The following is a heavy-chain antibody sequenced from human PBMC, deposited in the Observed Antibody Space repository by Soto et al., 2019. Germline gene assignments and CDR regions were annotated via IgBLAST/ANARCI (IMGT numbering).Heavy chain of an antibody. CDR1: GFTFSTYA. Sequence: HHGGSLRLSCAASGFTFSTYAMSWVRQAPGKGLEWVSGMSGSGGSTYYADSVKGRFTISRDNSKNTLYLQMNSLRAEDTAVYYCMNLYSYGSGSYSKWGQGTLVTVSS. J-gene: IGHJ4*02. V-gene: IGHV3-23*01. CDR3: MNLYSYGSGSYSK. D-gene: IGHD3-10*01. CDR2: MSGSGGST.